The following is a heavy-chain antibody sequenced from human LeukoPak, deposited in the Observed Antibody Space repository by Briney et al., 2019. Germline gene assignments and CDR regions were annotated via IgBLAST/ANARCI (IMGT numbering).Heavy chain of an antibody. J-gene: IGHJ4*02. CDR3: AKASEVGTTITSLFDY. D-gene: IGHD1/OR15-1a*01. V-gene: IGHV3-9*01. CDR1: GFTFDDYA. Sequence: GGSLRLSCAASGFTFDDYAMHWVRQAPGKGLEWVSGISWNSGRIGYADSVKGRFTISRDNAKNSLYLQMNSLRAGDTALYYCAKASEVGTTITSLFDYWGQGTLVTVSS. CDR2: ISWNSGRI.